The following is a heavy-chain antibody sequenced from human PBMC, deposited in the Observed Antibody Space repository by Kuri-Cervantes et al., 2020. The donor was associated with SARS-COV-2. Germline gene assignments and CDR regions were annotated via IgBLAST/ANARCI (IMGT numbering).Heavy chain of an antibody. CDR1: GGTFSSYA. Sequence: SVKVSCKASGGTFSSYAISWVRQAPGQGLEWMGGIIPIFGTANYAQKFQGRVTITADESTSTAYMELSSLRSEDTAVYYCARGSNWGNVPLDYWGQGTLVTVSS. J-gene: IGHJ4*02. CDR2: IIPIFGTA. CDR3: ARGSNWGNVPLDY. V-gene: IGHV1-69*13. D-gene: IGHD7-27*01.